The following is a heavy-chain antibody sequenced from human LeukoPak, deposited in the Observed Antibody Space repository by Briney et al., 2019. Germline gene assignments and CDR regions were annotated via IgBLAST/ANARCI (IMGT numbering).Heavy chain of an antibody. CDR3: AREVVYAIPLFDY. Sequence: GGSLRLSCVASGFTFSSYSMNWVRQAPGKGLEWVSSISSSSSYIYYVDSVKGRFTISRDNAKNSLYLQMNSLIAEDTGVYYCAREVVYAIPLFDYWGQGTLVTVSS. D-gene: IGHD2-8*02. CDR1: GFTFSSYS. J-gene: IGHJ4*02. V-gene: IGHV3-21*01. CDR2: ISSSSSYI.